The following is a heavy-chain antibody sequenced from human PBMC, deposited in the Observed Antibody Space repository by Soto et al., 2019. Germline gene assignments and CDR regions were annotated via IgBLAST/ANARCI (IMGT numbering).Heavy chain of an antibody. CDR2: ISESGGKT. Sequence: EGQLLESGGGLVQPGGSLRLSCVASGFTFRSYAMAWVRQAPGKGLEWVSGISESGGKTNYAESVRGRFRISRDNSRNTLSLLMIKVTAEDTAIYYCAKDRATIFGVVWKYGMDVWGQGTTVSVSS. CDR3: AKDRATIFGVVWKYGMDV. D-gene: IGHD3-3*01. V-gene: IGHV3-23*01. J-gene: IGHJ6*02. CDR1: GFTFRSYA.